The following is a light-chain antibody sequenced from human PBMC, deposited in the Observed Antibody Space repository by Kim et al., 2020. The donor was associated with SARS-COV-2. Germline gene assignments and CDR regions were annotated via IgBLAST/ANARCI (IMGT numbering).Light chain of an antibody. Sequence: SPGERGSLFCRASQTTNSSLAWYQQKPGQAPRLLIYAASTRATDIPARFSGSGSGTEFTLTISSLQSEDFAVYYCQQYNDWRLLTFGGGTKVDIK. CDR2: AAS. J-gene: IGKJ4*01. CDR1: QTTNSS. V-gene: IGKV3-15*01. CDR3: QQYNDWRLLT.